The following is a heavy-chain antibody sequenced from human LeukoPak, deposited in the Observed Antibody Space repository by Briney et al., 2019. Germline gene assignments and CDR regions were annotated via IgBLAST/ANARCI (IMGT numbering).Heavy chain of an antibody. Sequence: ASVKVSCKASGYTFTSYGISWVRQAPGQGLEWMGWISAYNGNTNYAQKLQGRVTMTTDTSTSTAYMELRSLRSDDTPVYYCTIAADEYFQHWARGTLVSASS. V-gene: IGHV1-18*01. CDR2: ISAYNGNT. J-gene: IGHJ1*01. CDR3: TIAADEYFQH. CDR1: GYTFTSYG. D-gene: IGHD6-25*01.